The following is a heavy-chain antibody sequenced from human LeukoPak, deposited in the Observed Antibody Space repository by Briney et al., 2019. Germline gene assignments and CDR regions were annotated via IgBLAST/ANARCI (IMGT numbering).Heavy chain of an antibody. V-gene: IGHV4-59*13. Sequence: PSETLSLTCAISGGSISSNYWSWIRQPPGNGLEWIGYCHYSGNTNYNPSLKSRATISVDMSKNQFSLTLNSVTAADTAVYYCARSASSTSRSAFDIWGQGTRVTASS. CDR1: GGSISSNY. CDR3: ARSASSTSRSAFDI. CDR2: CHYSGNT. J-gene: IGHJ3*02.